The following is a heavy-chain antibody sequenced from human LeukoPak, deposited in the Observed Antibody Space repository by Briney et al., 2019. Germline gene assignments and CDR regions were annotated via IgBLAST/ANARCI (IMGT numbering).Heavy chain of an antibody. D-gene: IGHD2-21*02. V-gene: IGHV4-34*01. CDR2: INHRGST. CDR3: ARVGYCGGDCYPFDY. J-gene: IGHJ4*02. CDR1: GGSISTY. Sequence: SETLSLTCTVSGGSISTYWSWIRQPPGKGLEWIGEINHRGSTNYNPSLKSRVTISVDTSRNSFSLELSSVTAADTAVYYCARVGYCGGDCYPFDYWGQGTLTTVSS.